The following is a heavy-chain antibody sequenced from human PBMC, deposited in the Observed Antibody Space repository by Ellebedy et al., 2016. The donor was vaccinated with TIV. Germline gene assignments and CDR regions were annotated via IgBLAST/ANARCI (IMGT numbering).Heavy chain of an antibody. V-gene: IGHV3-48*01. CDR2: ISSSSSTI. J-gene: IGHJ4*02. CDR3: ARDSGGGYVDY. D-gene: IGHD2-8*02. CDR1: GFTFSSYS. Sequence: GGSLRLSXAASGFTFSSYSMNWVRQAPGKGLEWVSYISSSSSTIYYADSVKGRFTISRDNSKNTLYLQMNSLRAEDTAVYYCARDSGGGYVDYWGQGTLVTVSS.